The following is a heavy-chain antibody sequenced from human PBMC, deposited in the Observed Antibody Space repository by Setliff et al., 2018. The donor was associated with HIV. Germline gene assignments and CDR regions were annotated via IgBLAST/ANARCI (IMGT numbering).Heavy chain of an antibody. D-gene: IGHD3-3*01. CDR1: GGSISSYY. Sequence: SETLSLTCTVSGGSISSYYWSWIRQPPGKGLEWIGYIYYSGSTNYNPYLKSRVTISVDTSKNHFSLKLSSVIAADTAVYYCARIFGDQGYYYGMDVWGQGTTVTVSS. CDR3: ARIFGDQGYYYGMDV. J-gene: IGHJ6*02. CDR2: IYYSGST. V-gene: IGHV4-59*01.